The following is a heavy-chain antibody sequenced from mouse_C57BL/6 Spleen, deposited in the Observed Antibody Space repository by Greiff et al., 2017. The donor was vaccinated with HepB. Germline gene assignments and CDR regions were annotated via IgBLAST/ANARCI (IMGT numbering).Heavy chain of an antibody. D-gene: IGHD1-1*01. Sequence: DVKLVESGGGLVQPGGSLKLSCAASGFTFSDYYMYWVRQTPEKRLEWVAYISNGGGSTYYPDTVKGRFTISRDNAKNTLYLQMSRLKSEDTAMYYCASRYGGYAMDYWGQGTSVTVSS. J-gene: IGHJ4*01. CDR2: ISNGGGST. CDR1: GFTFSDYY. CDR3: ASRYGGYAMDY. V-gene: IGHV5-12*01.